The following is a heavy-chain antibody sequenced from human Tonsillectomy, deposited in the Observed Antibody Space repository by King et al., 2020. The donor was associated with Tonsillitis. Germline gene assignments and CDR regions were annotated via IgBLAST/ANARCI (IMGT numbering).Heavy chain of an antibody. D-gene: IGHD2-2*01. CDR2: IKSKTDGGTT. J-gene: IGHJ6*02. CDR1: GFTFSNAW. V-gene: IGHV3-15*01. Sequence: QLVQSGGGLVKPGGSLRLSCAASGFTFSNAWMTWVRQAPGKGLEWVGRIKSKTDGGTTDYAAPVKGRFTISRDDSKNTLYLQMNSLKTGDTAVYYCTNGTSPGEQYHYYYGMDLWGQGTTVTVPS. CDR3: TNGTSPGEQYHYYYGMDL.